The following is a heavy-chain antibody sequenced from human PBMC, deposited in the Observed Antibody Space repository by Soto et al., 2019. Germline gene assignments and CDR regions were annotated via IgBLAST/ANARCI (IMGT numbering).Heavy chain of an antibody. CDR2: ISSSGSTI. V-gene: IGHV3-11*01. D-gene: IGHD3-22*01. CDR3: ARAGYYDSSGYLIDDAFDI. Sequence: GGSLRLSCAASGFTFSDYYMSWVRQAPGKGLEWVSYISSSGSTIYYADSVKGRFTISRDNAKNSLYLQMNSLRAEDTAVYYCARAGYYDSSGYLIDDAFDIWGQGTMVTVSS. J-gene: IGHJ3*02. CDR1: GFTFSDYY.